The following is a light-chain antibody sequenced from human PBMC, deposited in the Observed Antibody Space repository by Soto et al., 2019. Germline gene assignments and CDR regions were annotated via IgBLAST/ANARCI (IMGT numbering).Light chain of an antibody. Sequence: QSALTQPASVSGSPGQSITISCTGTSSDVGGYNYVSWYQQHPGKAPKLMIYEVSNRHSGVSNRLSGSKSGNTASLTISGLQAEDEADYYCSSYTSSSTHWVFGGGTKLTVL. J-gene: IGLJ3*02. V-gene: IGLV2-14*01. CDR3: SSYTSSSTHWV. CDR1: SSDVGGYNY. CDR2: EVS.